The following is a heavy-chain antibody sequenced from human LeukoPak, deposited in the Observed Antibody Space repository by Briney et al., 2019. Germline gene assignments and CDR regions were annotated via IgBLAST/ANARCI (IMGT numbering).Heavy chain of an antibody. D-gene: IGHD6-13*01. CDR2: IYYSGST. CDR1: GGSISSYY. CDR3: ARHGDFWYRRFFDS. V-gene: IGHV4-59*08. Sequence: PSETLSLTCTVSGGSISSYYWSWIRQPPGKGLEWIGYIYYSGSTNYNPSLKSRVTISVDTSKNQFSLKLSSVTAADTAVFYCARHGDFWYRRFFDSWGQGTLVTVSS. J-gene: IGHJ4*02.